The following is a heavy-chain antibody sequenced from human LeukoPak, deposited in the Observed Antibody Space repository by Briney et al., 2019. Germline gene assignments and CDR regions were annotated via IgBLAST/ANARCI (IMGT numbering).Heavy chain of an antibody. CDR2: INTNTGNP. J-gene: IGHJ4*02. CDR1: GYTFTGYY. Sequence: ASVKVSCKASGYTFTGYYMHWVRQAPGQGLEYMGWINTNTGNPTYAQGFTGRFVFSLDTSVSTAYLQISSLKAEDTAVYYCARVSYDSSGYSDYWGQGTLVTVSS. CDR3: ARVSYDSSGYSDY. V-gene: IGHV7-4-1*02. D-gene: IGHD3-22*01.